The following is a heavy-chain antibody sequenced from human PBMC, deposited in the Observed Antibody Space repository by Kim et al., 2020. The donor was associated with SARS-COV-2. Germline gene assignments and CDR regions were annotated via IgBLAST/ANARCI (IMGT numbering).Heavy chain of an antibody. D-gene: IGHD5-12*01. CDR2: ISAYNGNT. CDR1: GYTFTSYG. J-gene: IGHJ4*02. Sequence: ASVKVSCKASGYTFTSYGISWVRQAPGQGLEWMGWISAYNGNTNYAQKLQGRVTMTTDTSTSTAYMELRSLRSDDTAVYYCARDVRRWLQIGPHYFDYWGQGTLVTVSS. V-gene: IGHV1-18*01. CDR3: ARDVRRWLQIGPHYFDY.